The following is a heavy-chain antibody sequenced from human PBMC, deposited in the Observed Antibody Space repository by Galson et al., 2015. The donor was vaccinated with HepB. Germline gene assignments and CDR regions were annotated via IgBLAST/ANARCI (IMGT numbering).Heavy chain of an antibody. D-gene: IGHD3-10*01. Sequence: SLRLSCAASGFSFSDFYMSWIRQTPGKGLEWVSGITDGGDTTSYADSVKGRFTISRDNSKNTVHVQMNSLRAEDTAIYYCLRGRASRTYLGDYWGRGTLVTVSS. CDR3: LRGRASRTYLGDY. CDR1: GFSFSDFY. CDR2: ITDGGDTT. V-gene: IGHV3-23*01. J-gene: IGHJ4*02.